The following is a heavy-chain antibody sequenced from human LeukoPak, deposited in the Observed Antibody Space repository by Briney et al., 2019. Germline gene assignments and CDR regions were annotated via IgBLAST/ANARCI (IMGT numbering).Heavy chain of an antibody. CDR2: INTNTGNP. V-gene: IGHV7-4-1*02. Sequence: ASVKVSCKASGYTFTSYAMNWVRQAPGQGLEWMGWINTNTGNPTYAQGFTGRFVFSLDTSVSTAYLQISSLKAEDTAVYYCAYYGSDSYSNEYTWFDPWGQGTLVTVSS. D-gene: IGHD3-10*01. J-gene: IGHJ5*02. CDR3: AYYGSDSYSNEYTWFDP. CDR1: GYTFTSYA.